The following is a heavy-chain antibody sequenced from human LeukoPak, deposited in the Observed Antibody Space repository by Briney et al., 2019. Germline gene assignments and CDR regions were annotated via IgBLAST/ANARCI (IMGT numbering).Heavy chain of an antibody. Sequence: PSETLSLTCAVYGGSFSGYYWSWIRQPPGKGLEWIGEINHSGSTNYNPSLKSRVTISVDTSKNQFSLKLSSVTAADTAVYYCARGGYDFWSGYYTRDYYYYGMDVWGQGTTVTVSS. J-gene: IGHJ6*02. CDR3: ARGGYDFWSGYYTRDYYYYGMDV. V-gene: IGHV4-34*01. CDR2: INHSGST. D-gene: IGHD3-3*01. CDR1: GGSFSGYY.